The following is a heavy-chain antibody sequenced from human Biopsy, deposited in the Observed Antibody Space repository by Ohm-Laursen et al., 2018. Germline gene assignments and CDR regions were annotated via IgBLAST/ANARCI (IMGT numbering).Heavy chain of an antibody. CDR1: DGSINSNDYY. Sequence: TLSLTCTVSDGSINSNDYYWGWIRQAPGKGLEWLGSVHYSGATYYNPPLTSLATISVDTAKNQFFLKLRSATAADTAVYYCARHPTGFWFDPWGHGTLVTVSS. CDR3: ARHPTGFWFDP. CDR2: VHYSGAT. V-gene: IGHV4-39*01. J-gene: IGHJ5*02.